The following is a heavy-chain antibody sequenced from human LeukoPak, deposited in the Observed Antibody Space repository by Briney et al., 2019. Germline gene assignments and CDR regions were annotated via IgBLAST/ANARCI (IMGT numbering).Heavy chain of an antibody. CDR3: AKEHDLWHKEGNWFDT. CDR2: INDDTP. V-gene: IGHV3-53*01. Sequence: GGSLRLSCAASGFTVSSNYMSWVRQAPGKGLEWVSAINDDTPYYTDSVKGRFTVSRDNSKDTLYLHLNSLRAEDTAIYYCAKEHDLWHKEGNWFDTWGQGVLVTVSS. D-gene: IGHD3-3*01. J-gene: IGHJ5*02. CDR1: GFTVSSNY.